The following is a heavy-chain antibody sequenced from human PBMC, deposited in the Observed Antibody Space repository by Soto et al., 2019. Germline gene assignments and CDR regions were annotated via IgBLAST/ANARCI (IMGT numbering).Heavy chain of an antibody. CDR3: ARRCGWYAIDH. CDR1: SGSITSEQR. J-gene: IGHJ4*02. Sequence: QMQLQESGPGLVKPSETLSLICTVSSGSITSEQRWSWVRQPPGKGLEWIGEIHHSGSTNENPSLRSRVTMSVDKSKNQFSMKLNSVTAADTAVYFCARRCGWYAIDHWGQGTLVIVSS. V-gene: IGHV4-4*02. D-gene: IGHD6-19*01. CDR2: IHHSGST.